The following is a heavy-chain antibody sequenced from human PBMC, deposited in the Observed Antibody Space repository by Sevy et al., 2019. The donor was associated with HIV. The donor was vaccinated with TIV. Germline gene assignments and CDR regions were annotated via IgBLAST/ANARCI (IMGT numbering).Heavy chain of an antibody. CDR1: GFTFSNYA. CDR2: ISGSGSGSGT. Sequence: GGSLRLSCTASGFTFSNYAMNWVRQAPGKGLEWVSGISGSGSGSGTYYAGSVKGRFTVSRDNSKNTLYLQMNSLRGEDTAVYYCEKDIVILVGDAFDIWGQGTMVTVSS. D-gene: IGHD3-22*01. CDR3: EKDIVILVGDAFDI. J-gene: IGHJ3*02. V-gene: IGHV3-23*01.